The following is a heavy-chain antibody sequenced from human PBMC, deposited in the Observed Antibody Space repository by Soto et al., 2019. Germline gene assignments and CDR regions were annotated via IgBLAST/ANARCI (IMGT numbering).Heavy chain of an antibody. V-gene: IGHV1-24*01. J-gene: IGHJ4*02. CDR1: GYTLTELS. CDR3: ASLCGGDCSSDY. CDR2: FDPEDGET. D-gene: IGHD2-21*02. Sequence: RASVKVSCKVSGYTLTELSMHWVRQAPGKGLEWMGGFDPEDGETIYAQKFQGRVTMTEDTSTDTAYMELSSLRSEDTAVYYCASLCGGDCSSDYWGQGTLVTV.